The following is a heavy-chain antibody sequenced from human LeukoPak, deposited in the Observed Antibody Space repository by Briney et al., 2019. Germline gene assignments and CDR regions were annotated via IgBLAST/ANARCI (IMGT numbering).Heavy chain of an antibody. Sequence: PSETLSLTCTVSGGSISSYYWSRIRQPAGKGLEWIGRIYTSGSTNYNPSLKSRVTMSVDTSKNQFSLKLSSVTAADTAVYYCARGQSGTVMGAFDIWGQGTMVTVSS. V-gene: IGHV4-4*07. CDR3: ARGQSGTVMGAFDI. J-gene: IGHJ3*02. D-gene: IGHD4-17*01. CDR1: GGSISSYY. CDR2: IYTSGST.